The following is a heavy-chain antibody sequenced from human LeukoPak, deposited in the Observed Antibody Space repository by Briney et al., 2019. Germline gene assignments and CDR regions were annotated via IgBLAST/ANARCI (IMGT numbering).Heavy chain of an antibody. CDR1: GGSISSYY. D-gene: IGHD6-19*01. Sequence: SETLSLTCSVSGGSISSYYWSWIRQPPGKGLEWVGSIYYSGSTYYNPSLKSRVTISVDTSKNQFSLKLSSVTAADTAVYYCAREIAVAGTSVYMDVWGKGTTVTVSS. CDR3: AREIAVAGTSVYMDV. V-gene: IGHV4-59*12. CDR2: IYYSGST. J-gene: IGHJ6*03.